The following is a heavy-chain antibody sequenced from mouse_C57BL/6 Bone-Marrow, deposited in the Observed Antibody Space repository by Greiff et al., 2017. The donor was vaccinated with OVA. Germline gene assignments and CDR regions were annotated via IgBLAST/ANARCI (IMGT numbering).Heavy chain of an antibody. CDR1: GFSLTSYA. CDR3: ASPYYYGSSYGLAY. CDR2: IWTGGGT. J-gene: IGHJ3*01. Sequence: VHLVESGPGLVAPSQSLSITCTVSGFSLTSYAISWVRQPPGKGLEWLGVIWTGGGTNYNSALKSRLSISKDNSKSQVFLKMNSLQTDDTARYYCASPYYYGSSYGLAYWGQGTLVTVSA. D-gene: IGHD1-1*01. V-gene: IGHV2-9-1*01.